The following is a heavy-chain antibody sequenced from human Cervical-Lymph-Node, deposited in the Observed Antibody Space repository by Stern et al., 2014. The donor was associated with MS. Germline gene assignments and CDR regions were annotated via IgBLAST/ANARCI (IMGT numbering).Heavy chain of an antibody. J-gene: IGHJ5*01. CDR3: AKGGHFSHYDS. D-gene: IGHD2/OR15-2a*01. CDR1: GLTFGTYA. Sequence: EVQLVESGGALIPPGDSLTLSCAASGLTFGTYAMTWVRQAPGKGLEWVSTISGFGTETFYADSVKGRVTISRDNSRNTVYLQMSSLRAEDTALYYCAKGGHFSHYDSWGQGTLVTVSS. CDR2: ISGFGTET. V-gene: IGHV3-23*04.